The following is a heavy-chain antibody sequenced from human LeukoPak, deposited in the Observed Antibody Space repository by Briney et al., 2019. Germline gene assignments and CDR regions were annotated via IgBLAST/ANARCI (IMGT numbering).Heavy chain of an antibody. D-gene: IGHD3-16*02. CDR1: GFTFSNAW. CDR3: TTPFFVVPSS. Sequence: GGSLRLSXAASGFTFSNAWMNWVRQAPGKGLEWVDRIKSKTDGGATDYAAPVKGRFTISRDDSKNTLYLQMNSLKTEDTAVYYCTTPFFVVPSSWGQGALVTVSS. CDR2: IKSKTDGGAT. V-gene: IGHV3-15*01. J-gene: IGHJ5*02.